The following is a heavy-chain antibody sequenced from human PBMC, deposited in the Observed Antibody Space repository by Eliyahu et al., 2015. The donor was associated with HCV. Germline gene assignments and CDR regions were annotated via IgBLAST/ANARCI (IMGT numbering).Heavy chain of an antibody. J-gene: IGHJ4*02. Sequence: EVYLVESGGGLVQTGGSXRLXCAASGFXXTTDWXNWVRQAPGKGLXWVANXNXDGSQQYYVDSVKGRFTISRDNAKNSLYLHMNSLKAEDTAVYYCARDPDHLAGVNLHNWGQGTPVTVSS. V-gene: IGHV3-7*01. CDR1: GFXXTTDW. CDR3: ARDPDHLAGVNLHN. CDR2: XNXDGSQQ. D-gene: IGHD1-26*01.